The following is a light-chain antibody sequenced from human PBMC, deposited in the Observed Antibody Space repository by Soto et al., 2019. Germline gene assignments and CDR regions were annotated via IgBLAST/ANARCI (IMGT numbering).Light chain of an antibody. J-gene: IGKJ5*01. CDR2: GAS. V-gene: IGKV3-11*01. CDR3: QQRSSWPIT. Sequence: EIVLTQSPASLSLSPGERATLSCRASQSVDSYLVWYQQKPGQAPRLLIFGASNRATGIPARFSGSGSGTDFTLTINSLEPEDFAVYYCQQRSSWPITFGQGTRLESK. CDR1: QSVDSY.